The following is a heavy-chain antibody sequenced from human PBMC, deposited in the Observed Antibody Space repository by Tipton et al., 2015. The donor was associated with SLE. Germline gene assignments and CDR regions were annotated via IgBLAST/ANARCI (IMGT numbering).Heavy chain of an antibody. CDR3: ARAGHRSSRPPFYSCGMTL. CDR1: GGSISSYY. J-gene: IGHJ6*02. Sequence: LSLTCTVSGGSISSYYWNWIRQPPGKGLEWIGYIYYSGSTNYNPSLKSRVTISVDTSKNQFSLKLSSVTAADTAVYYCARAGHRSSRPPFYSCGMTLWGPRTPVTFS. V-gene: IGHV4-59*01. D-gene: IGHD6-13*01. CDR2: IYYSGST.